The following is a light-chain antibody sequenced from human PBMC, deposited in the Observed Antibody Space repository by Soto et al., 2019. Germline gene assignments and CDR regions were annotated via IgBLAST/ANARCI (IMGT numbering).Light chain of an antibody. Sequence: EIVLTQSPGTLSLSPWARATLSCRAGERVSSYLAWYHQKPGQAPRLLIYDSSKRATGIPARFNGSGSETDFTLTISSLEPEDFAVYYCQHRSLFGGGTKVEIK. V-gene: IGKV3-11*01. CDR1: ERVSSY. CDR3: QHRSL. J-gene: IGKJ4*01. CDR2: DSS.